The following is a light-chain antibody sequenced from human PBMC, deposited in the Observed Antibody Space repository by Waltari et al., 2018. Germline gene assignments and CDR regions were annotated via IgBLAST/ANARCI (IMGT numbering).Light chain of an antibody. V-gene: IGKV1-27*01. CDR1: QGISNY. CDR2: AAS. CDR3: QKYNSAPYT. Sequence: IQMTQSSSSLSASVGDRVTITCRASQGISNYIAWYQQKPGKVTKLLIYAASTLHSGVPSRFSGSRSRTDFALTISSLQPEDVATYYCQKYNSAPYTFGQGTKLEI. J-gene: IGKJ2*01.